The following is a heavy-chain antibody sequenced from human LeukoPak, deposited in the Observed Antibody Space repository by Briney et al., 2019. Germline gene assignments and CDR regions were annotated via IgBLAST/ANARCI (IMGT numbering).Heavy chain of an antibody. CDR3: AKEIWPTVTTPGHTPFDY. J-gene: IGHJ4*02. D-gene: IGHD4-17*01. CDR2: IRYEGRNK. CDR1: GFTFSTYG. V-gene: IGHV3-30*02. Sequence: GGSLRLSCAASGFTFSTYGMHWVRQAPGKGLEWVAFIRYEGRNKYYADSVKGRFTISRDNSRNTLCLQMNSLRAEDTAVYYCAKEIWPTVTTPGHTPFDYWGQGTLVTVSS.